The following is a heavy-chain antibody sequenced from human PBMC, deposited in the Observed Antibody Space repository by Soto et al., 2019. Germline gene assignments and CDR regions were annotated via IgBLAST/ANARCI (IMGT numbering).Heavy chain of an antibody. CDR2: IDWDDDK. D-gene: IGHD6-13*01. CDR3: RGIAAAGTVVFDY. J-gene: IGHJ4*02. CDR1: GFSLSTSGMR. V-gene: IGHV2-70*04. Sequence: SGPTLVNPTQTLTLTCTFSGFSLSTSGMRVSWIRQPPGKALEWLARIDWDDDKFYSTSLKTRLTISKDTSKNQVVLTMTNMDPVDTATYYCRGIAAAGTVVFDYWGQGTLVTSPQ.